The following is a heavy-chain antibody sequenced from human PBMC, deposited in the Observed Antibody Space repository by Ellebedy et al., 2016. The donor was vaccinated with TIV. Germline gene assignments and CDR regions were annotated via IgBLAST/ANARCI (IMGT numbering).Heavy chain of an antibody. CDR1: GFTLSNYW. J-gene: IGHJ4*02. CDR3: ARRRGSYSFDY. CDR2: IQNDGSEK. Sequence: GESLKISCVVSGFTLSNYWMSWVRQAPGKGLEWVANIQNDGSEKYYVDSVKGRFTISRDNAKNSLYLQMSSLRVEDTARYYCARRRGSYSFDYWGRGTLVTVSS. V-gene: IGHV3-7*03. D-gene: IGHD1-26*01.